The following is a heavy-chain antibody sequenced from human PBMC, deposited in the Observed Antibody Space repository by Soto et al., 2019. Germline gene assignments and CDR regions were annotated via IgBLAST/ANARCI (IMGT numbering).Heavy chain of an antibody. CDR3: AREFPITMIVLPRGSSFDY. D-gene: IGHD3-22*01. V-gene: IGHV3-30-3*01. CDR2: ISYDGSNK. CDR1: GFTFSSYA. Sequence: GGSLRLSCAASGFTFSSYAMHWVRQAPGKGLEWVAVISYDGSNKYYADSVKGRFTISGDNSKNTLYLQMNSLRAEDTAVYYCAREFPITMIVLPRGSSFDYWGQGTLVTVSS. J-gene: IGHJ4*02.